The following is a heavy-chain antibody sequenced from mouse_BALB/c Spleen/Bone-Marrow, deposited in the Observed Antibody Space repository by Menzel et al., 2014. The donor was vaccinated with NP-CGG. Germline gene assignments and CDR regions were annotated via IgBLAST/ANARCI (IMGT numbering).Heavy chain of an antibody. D-gene: IGHD1-1*01. V-gene: IGHV14-3*02. CDR2: IDPANGNT. CDR3: ATLTTVVDAMDY. Sequence: VQLQQSGAELVKPGASVKLSCTASGFNIKDTYMHWVKQRPEQGLEWIGRIDPANGNTKYDPKFQGKATITADTSSNTAYLQLSSLTSEDTAVYYCATLTTVVDAMDYWGQGTPVTVSS. CDR1: GFNIKDTY. J-gene: IGHJ4*01.